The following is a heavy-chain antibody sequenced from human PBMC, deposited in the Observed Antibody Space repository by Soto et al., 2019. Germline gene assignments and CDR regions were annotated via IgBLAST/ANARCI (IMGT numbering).Heavy chain of an antibody. J-gene: IGHJ6*02. D-gene: IGHD3-22*01. Sequence: SVKVSCKASGGTFSSYAISWVRQAPGQGLEWMGGIIPIFGTANYAQKFQGRVTITADESTSTAYMELSSLRSEDTAVYYCARSYSGIVVVITTEYYYYGMDAWGQGTTVTV. CDR1: GGTFSSYA. CDR3: ARSYSGIVVVITTEYYYYGMDA. V-gene: IGHV1-69*13. CDR2: IIPIFGTA.